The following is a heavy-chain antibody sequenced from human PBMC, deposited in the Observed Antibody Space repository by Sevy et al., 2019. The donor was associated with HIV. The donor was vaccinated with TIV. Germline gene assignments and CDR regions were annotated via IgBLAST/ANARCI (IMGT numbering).Heavy chain of an antibody. V-gene: IGHV1-18*01. D-gene: IGHD3-22*01. J-gene: IGHJ4*02. CDR2: ISAYNGNT. CDR1: DYTFTSYG. Sequence: ASVKVSCKASDYTFTSYGISWVRQAPGQGLEWMGWISAYNGNTNYAQKLQGRVTMTTDTSTSTAYMELRSLRSDDTAVYYCARGMTYYYDSSGYLYWGQGTLVTVSS. CDR3: ARGMTYYYDSSGYLY.